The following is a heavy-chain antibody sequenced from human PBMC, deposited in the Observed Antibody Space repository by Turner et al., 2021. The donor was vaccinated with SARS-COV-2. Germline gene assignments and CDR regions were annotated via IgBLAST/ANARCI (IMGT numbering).Heavy chain of an antibody. CDR2: INPSAGST. Sequence: QVQLVQPGAVVKKPGAAVKVSCKASGYTFTNYYVHGVRQAPGQGLEWMGIINPSAGSTSYEQKVQGRVTMTRDTSTSTVYMEMSSLRSEDTAVYYCARDVVLVPAASGMDVWGQGTTVTVSS. D-gene: IGHD2-2*01. V-gene: IGHV1-46*01. J-gene: IGHJ6*02. CDR1: GYTFTNYY. CDR3: ARDVVLVPAASGMDV.